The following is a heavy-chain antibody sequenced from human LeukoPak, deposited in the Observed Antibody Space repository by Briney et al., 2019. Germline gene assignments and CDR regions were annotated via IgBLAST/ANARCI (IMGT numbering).Heavy chain of an antibody. CDR2: INPNSGGT. D-gene: IGHD2-15*01. CDR1: GYTLTGYY. J-gene: IGHJ5*02. V-gene: IGHV1-2*02. Sequence: ASVKVSCKASGYTLTGYYMHWVRQAPGQGLEWMGWINPNSGGTNYAQKFQGRVTMTRDTSISTAYMELSRLRSDDTAVYYCARDRNGGFWFDPWGQGTLVTVSS. CDR3: ARDRNGGFWFDP.